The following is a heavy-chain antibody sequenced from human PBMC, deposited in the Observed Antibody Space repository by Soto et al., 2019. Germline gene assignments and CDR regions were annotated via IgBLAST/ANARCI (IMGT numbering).Heavy chain of an antibody. CDR3: ARDSLGDSSSWRPTPSYYFDY. CDR1: GFTFSSYA. CDR2: ISYDGSNK. V-gene: IGHV3-30-3*01. Sequence: GGSLRLSCAASGFTFSSYAMHWVRQAPGKGLEWVAVISYDGSNKYYADSVKGRFTISRDNSKNTLYLQMNSLRAEDTAVYYCARDSLGDSSSWRPTPSYYFDYWGQGTLVTVSS. J-gene: IGHJ4*02. D-gene: IGHD6-13*01.